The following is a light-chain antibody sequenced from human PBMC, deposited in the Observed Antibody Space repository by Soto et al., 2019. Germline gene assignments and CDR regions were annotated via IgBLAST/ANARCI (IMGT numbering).Light chain of an antibody. Sequence: QSALTQPRSVSGSPGQSVTISCTGTSSDVGGYNHFSWYQQHPGKAPKLMIYDVNKRPSGVPDRFSGSKSGNTASLTISGLQAEDEADYYCCSYAGSYTVVFGGGTKLTVL. V-gene: IGLV2-11*01. J-gene: IGLJ2*01. CDR2: DVN. CDR3: CSYAGSYTVV. CDR1: SSDVGGYNH.